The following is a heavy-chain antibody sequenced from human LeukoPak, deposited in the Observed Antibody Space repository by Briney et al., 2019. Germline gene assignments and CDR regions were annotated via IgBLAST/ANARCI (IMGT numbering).Heavy chain of an antibody. J-gene: IGHJ4*02. V-gene: IGHV3-21*01. D-gene: IGHD6-13*01. Sequence: GGSLRLSCAASGFTFSSYSMNWVRQAPGKGLEWVSSISSSSSYIYYADSVKGRFTISRDNAKNSLYLQMNSLRAEDTAVYYCARDQDGAAAGTIDYWGQGTLVAVSS. CDR3: ARDQDGAAAGTIDY. CDR2: ISSSSSYI. CDR1: GFTFSSYS.